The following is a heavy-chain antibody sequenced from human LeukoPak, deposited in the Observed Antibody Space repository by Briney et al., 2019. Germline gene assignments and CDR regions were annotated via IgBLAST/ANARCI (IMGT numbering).Heavy chain of an antibody. CDR3: ARIFGCQLLPPVYS. V-gene: IGHV3-30*03. J-gene: IGHJ4*02. CDR1: GFTFSSYS. CDR2: ISYDGNNK. D-gene: IGHD2-2*01. Sequence: GGSLRLSCAASGFTFSSYSMNWVGQAPGKGLEWVAVISYDGNNKYYADSVKGRFTISRDNSKNTLYLQMSSLRAEDTALYYCARIFGCQLLPPVYSWGQGTLVIVSS.